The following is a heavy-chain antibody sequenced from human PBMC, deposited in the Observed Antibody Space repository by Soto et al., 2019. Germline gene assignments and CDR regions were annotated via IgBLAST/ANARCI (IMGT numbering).Heavy chain of an antibody. CDR1: GYTFTNYA. J-gene: IGHJ5*02. CDR3: ARGRGYNWNHGWFDP. V-gene: IGHV1-3*01. Sequence: ASVKVSCKASGYTFTNYAMHWVRQAPGQRLEWMGWINPGNGNTTYSQRFQDRVTITRDTSASTAYMELSSLRSEDTAMYYCARGRGYNWNHGWFDPWGQGTLVTVSS. D-gene: IGHD1-20*01. CDR2: INPGNGNT.